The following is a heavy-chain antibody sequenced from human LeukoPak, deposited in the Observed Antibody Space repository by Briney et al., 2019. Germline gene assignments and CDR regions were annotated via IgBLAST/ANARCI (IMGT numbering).Heavy chain of an antibody. Sequence: RGESLKISCKGSGYSFASYWIAWVRQMPGKGLEWMGIIYPGDSDTRYSPSFQGQVTISADKSISTAYLQWSSLKASDTAMYYCARTVDTAMVTFDYWSQGTLVTVSS. D-gene: IGHD5-18*01. CDR1: GYSFASYW. J-gene: IGHJ4*02. CDR3: ARTVDTAMVTFDY. CDR2: IYPGDSDT. V-gene: IGHV5-51*01.